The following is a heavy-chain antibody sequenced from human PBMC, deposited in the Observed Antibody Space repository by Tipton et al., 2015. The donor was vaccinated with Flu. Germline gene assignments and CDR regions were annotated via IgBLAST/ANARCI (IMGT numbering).Heavy chain of an antibody. CDR3: ARDGGQWLVRGAFDI. CDR2: IYYSGST. V-gene: IGHV4-39*06. J-gene: IGHJ3*02. Sequence: TLSLTCTVSGGSISSSSYYWGWIRQPPGKGLEWIGSIYYSGSTYYNPSLKSRVTISVDTSKNQFPLKLSSVTAADTAVYYCARDGGQWLVRGAFDIWGQGTMVTVSS. CDR1: GGSISSSSYY. D-gene: IGHD6-19*01.